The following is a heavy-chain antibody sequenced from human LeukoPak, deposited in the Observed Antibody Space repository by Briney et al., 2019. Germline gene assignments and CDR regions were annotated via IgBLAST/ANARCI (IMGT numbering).Heavy chain of an antibody. CDR1: GFTFSSYA. Sequence: PGGSLRLSCAASGFTFSSYAMYWVRQAPGKGLEWEALISKDGSDEDHADSVKGRFTISRDNSKDTLYLQMISLRIEDTAVYYCAREAYYGSGRSRQPSPVWGQGTLVTVSS. V-gene: IGHV3-30*01. D-gene: IGHD3-10*01. J-gene: IGHJ4*02. CDR3: AREAYYGSGRSRQPSPV. CDR2: ISKDGSDE.